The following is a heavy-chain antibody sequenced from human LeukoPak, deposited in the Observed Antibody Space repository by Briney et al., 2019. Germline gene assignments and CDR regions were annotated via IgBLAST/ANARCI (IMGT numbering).Heavy chain of an antibody. Sequence: PSETLSLTCAVYGGSFSGYYWSWIRQPPGKGLEWIGEINHSGSTNYNPSLKSRVTISLDTSRNQHSLKLSSVTAADTAIYYFESGTSRLWSSFWGQGTLVTVSS. CDR2: INHSGST. CDR1: GGSFSGYY. CDR3: ESGTSRLWSSF. J-gene: IGHJ4*02. V-gene: IGHV4-34*03. D-gene: IGHD4/OR15-4a*01.